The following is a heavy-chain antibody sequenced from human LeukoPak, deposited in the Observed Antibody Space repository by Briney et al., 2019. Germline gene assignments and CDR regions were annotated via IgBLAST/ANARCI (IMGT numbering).Heavy chain of an antibody. D-gene: IGHD6-6*01. Sequence: SETLSLTCTVAGGSISSGDYYWSWIRQPPGKGLEWIGYIYYSGSTYYNPSLKSRVTISVDTSKNQFSLKLSSVTAADTAVYYCASSIAARRGGLDYWGQGTLVTVSS. CDR2: IYYSGST. CDR3: ASSIAARRGGLDY. J-gene: IGHJ4*02. CDR1: GGSISSGDYY. V-gene: IGHV4-30-4*08.